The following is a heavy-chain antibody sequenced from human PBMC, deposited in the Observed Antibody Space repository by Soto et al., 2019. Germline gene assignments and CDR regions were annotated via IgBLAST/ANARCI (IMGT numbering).Heavy chain of an antibody. CDR3: ARRGRRGAMV. CDR2: IYYSGST. J-gene: IGHJ4*02. V-gene: IGHV4-59*08. D-gene: IGHD3-10*01. CDR1: GGSISSYY. Sequence: QVQLQESGPGLVKPSETLSLTCTVSGGSISSYYWSWIRQPPGKGLEWIGYIYYSGSTNYNPSLKRRVTISVDTSKNQFSLNLSYVTAADTAVYYCARRGRRGAMVWGQGTLVTVSS.